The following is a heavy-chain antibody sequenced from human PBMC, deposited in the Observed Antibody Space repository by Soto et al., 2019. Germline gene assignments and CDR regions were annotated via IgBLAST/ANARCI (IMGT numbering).Heavy chain of an antibody. J-gene: IGHJ1*01. D-gene: IGHD6-19*01. Sequence: QVQLVESGGGVVQPGRSLRLSCAASGFTFSSYAMHWVRQAPGKGLEWVAVISYDGSNKYYADSVKGRFTISRDNSKNTLYLQMNSLRAEDTAVYYCASPSTTYSSGWWGYFQHWGQGTLVTVSS. CDR2: ISYDGSNK. CDR3: ASPSTTYSSGWWGYFQH. CDR1: GFTFSSYA. V-gene: IGHV3-30-3*01.